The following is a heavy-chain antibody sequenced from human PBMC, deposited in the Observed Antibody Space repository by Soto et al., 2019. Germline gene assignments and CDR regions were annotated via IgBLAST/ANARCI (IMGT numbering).Heavy chain of an antibody. J-gene: IGHJ4*02. CDR2: IIPIFGTA. CDR3: ARGGGYNRNFDY. V-gene: IGHV1-69*13. Sequence: ASVKVSCKASGGTFSSYAISWVRQAPGQGLEWMGGIIPIFGTANYAQKFQSRVMITADESTSTAYMELSSLRSEDTAVYYCARGGGYNRNFDYWGQGTLVTVSS. D-gene: IGHD5-12*01. CDR1: GGTFSSYA.